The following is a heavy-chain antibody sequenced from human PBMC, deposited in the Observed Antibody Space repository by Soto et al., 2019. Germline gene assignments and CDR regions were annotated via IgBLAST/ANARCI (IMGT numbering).Heavy chain of an antibody. CDR1: GGSISSSDYY. V-gene: IGHV4-30-4*01. J-gene: IGHJ4*02. Sequence: SSETLSLTCAVSGGSISSSDYYWSWIRQPPGKGLEWIGYINYSGSTYYNPSLKSRLTISLDTSKNQFSLKLTSVTAADTAVYYCARRSYDILTGYYKTVDYWGQGTPVTVS. CDR3: ARRSYDILTGYYKTVDY. CDR2: INYSGST. D-gene: IGHD3-9*01.